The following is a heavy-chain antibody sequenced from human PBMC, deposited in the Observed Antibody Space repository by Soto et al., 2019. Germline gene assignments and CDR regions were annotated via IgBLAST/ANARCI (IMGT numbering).Heavy chain of an antibody. V-gene: IGHV1-8*01. Sequence: QVQLVQSGAEVKKPGASVKVSCKASGYTFTSYDINWVRQATGQGLEWMGWMNPNSGNTGYAQKFQGRVTMPRNTSVSTAYMELSSLSSEDTAVYYCAIPSGDCGGDCYFDYFQHWGQGTLVTVSS. J-gene: IGHJ1*01. CDR1: GYTFTSYD. D-gene: IGHD2-21*02. CDR3: AIPSGDCGGDCYFDYFQH. CDR2: MNPNSGNT.